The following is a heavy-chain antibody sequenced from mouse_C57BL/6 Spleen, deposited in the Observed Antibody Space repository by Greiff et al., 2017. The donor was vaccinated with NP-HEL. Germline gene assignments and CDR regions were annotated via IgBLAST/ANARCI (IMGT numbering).Heavy chain of an antibody. V-gene: IGHV5-6*01. CDR1: GFTFSSYG. Sequence: EVKLVESGGDLVKPGGSLKLSCAASGFTFSSYGMSWVRQTPDKRLEWVATISSGGSYTYYPDSVTGRFTISRDNAKNTLYLQMSSLKSEDTAMYYCARHVYGSIFDYWGQGTTLTVSS. D-gene: IGHD1-1*01. CDR3: ARHVYGSIFDY. J-gene: IGHJ2*01. CDR2: ISSGGSYT.